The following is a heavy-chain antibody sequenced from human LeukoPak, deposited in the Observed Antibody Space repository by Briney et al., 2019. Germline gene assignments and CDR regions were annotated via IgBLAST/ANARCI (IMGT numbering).Heavy chain of an antibody. V-gene: IGHV3-73*01. D-gene: IGHD4-17*01. J-gene: IGHJ4*02. CDR1: GFTFSGSA. Sequence: GGSLKLSCAAPGFTFSGSAMHWVRQASGQGLEWVGRIRSNANSHATEYAASVKGRFTISRDDSKNTAYLQMNSLKSEDTAVYYCARHRHIETVTMLSSGLDYWGQGTLVTVSS. CDR3: ARHRHIETVTMLSSGLDY. CDR2: IRSNANSHAT.